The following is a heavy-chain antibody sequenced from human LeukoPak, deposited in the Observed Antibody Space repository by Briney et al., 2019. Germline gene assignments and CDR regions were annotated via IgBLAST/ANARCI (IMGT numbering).Heavy chain of an antibody. Sequence: ASVKVSCKASGYTFTSYYMHWVRQAPGQGLEWMGWINPNSGGTNYAQKFQGRVTMTRDTSISTAYMELSRLRSDDTAVYYCARLMGYSSSSDPGYFDYWGQGTLVTVSS. J-gene: IGHJ4*02. CDR2: INPNSGGT. D-gene: IGHD6-13*01. CDR1: GYTFTSYY. CDR3: ARLMGYSSSSDPGYFDY. V-gene: IGHV1-2*02.